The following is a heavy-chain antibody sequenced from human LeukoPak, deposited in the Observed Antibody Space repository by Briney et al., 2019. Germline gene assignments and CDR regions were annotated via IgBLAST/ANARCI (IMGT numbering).Heavy chain of an antibody. D-gene: IGHD4-17*01. Sequence: GGSLRLSCAASGLTFSSYSMNWVRQAPGKGLEWVSSISSSSSFTYYADSVKGRFTISRDNAKNSLYLQMNSLRAEDTAVYFCASTFYGDSPPYWGQGTLVTVSS. CDR1: GLTFSSYS. V-gene: IGHV3-21*01. CDR3: ASTFYGDSPPY. CDR2: ISSSSSFT. J-gene: IGHJ4*02.